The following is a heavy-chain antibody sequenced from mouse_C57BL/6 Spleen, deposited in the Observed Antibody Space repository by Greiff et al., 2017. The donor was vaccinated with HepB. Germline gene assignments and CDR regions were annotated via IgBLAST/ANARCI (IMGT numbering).Heavy chain of an antibody. CDR3: ARSYYYAACAY. CDR1: GYTFTDYY. J-gene: IGHJ3*01. Sequence: VQLQQSGPELVKPGASVKISCKASGYTFTDYYMNWVKQSHGKSLEWIGDINPNNGGTSYNQKFKGKATLTVDKSSSTAYMELRSLTSEDSAVYYCARSYYYAACAYWGQGTLVTVSA. V-gene: IGHV1-26*01. D-gene: IGHD1-1*01. CDR2: INPNNGGT.